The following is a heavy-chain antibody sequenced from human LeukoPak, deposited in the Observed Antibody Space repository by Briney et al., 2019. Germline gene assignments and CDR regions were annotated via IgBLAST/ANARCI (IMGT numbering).Heavy chain of an antibody. CDR1: GYSFTSYW. CDR2: IYPGDSRI. CDR3: ACRDLTSTWSFP. Sequence: GESLKISCQGFGYSFTSYWIGWVRQMPGKGMEWMGVIYPGDSRIRYNPSFQGQVTISVDKSISAAYLQWVSLKASDTAMYYCACRDLTSTWSFPWGQGTLVTVSS. J-gene: IGHJ5*02. D-gene: IGHD6-13*01. V-gene: IGHV5-51*01.